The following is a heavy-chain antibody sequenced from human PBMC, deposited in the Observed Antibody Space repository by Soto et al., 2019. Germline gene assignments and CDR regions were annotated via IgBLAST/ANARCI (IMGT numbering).Heavy chain of an antibody. Sequence: QVQLVQSGAEVKKPGASVKVSCKASGYTFTSYGISWVRQAPGQGLEWMGWISAYNGNANSAQKLQDRVTVTTDTPTSTAYMELRSLRSDDTAMYYCARTEGGYYGMDVWGQGTTVTVSS. D-gene: IGHD2-15*01. V-gene: IGHV1-18*01. CDR3: ARTEGGYYGMDV. CDR1: GYTFTSYG. CDR2: ISAYNGNA. J-gene: IGHJ6*02.